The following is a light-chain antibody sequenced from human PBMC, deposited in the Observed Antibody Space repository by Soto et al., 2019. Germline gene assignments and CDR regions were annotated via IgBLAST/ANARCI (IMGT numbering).Light chain of an antibody. CDR3: QQRNIWPPVT. Sequence: EIVLTQSPATLSLSPGERATLSCRASPSFTNFLAWYQQKPGQAPRLLIYGAFNRATGIPARFSGSGSGTDFTLTISSLEPEDFAVYYCQQRNIWPPVTFGQGTRLEI. CDR1: PSFTNF. CDR2: GAF. V-gene: IGKV3-11*01. J-gene: IGKJ5*01.